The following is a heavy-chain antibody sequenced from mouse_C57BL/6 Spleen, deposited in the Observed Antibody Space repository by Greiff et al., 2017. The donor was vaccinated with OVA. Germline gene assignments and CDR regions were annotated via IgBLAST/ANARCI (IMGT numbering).Heavy chain of an antibody. D-gene: IGHD2-10*01. J-gene: IGHJ4*01. V-gene: IGHV1-82*01. CDR3: ARTYYEYAMDY. Sequence: VQLKQSGPELVKPGASVKISCKASGYAISSTWMNWVKQRPGKGLEWIGRIYPGDGDTNYTGKFKGKATLTADKSSSTAYMQLSSLTSEDSAVYVCARTYYEYAMDYWGQGPSVTVSS. CDR1: GYAISSTW. CDR2: IYPGDGDT.